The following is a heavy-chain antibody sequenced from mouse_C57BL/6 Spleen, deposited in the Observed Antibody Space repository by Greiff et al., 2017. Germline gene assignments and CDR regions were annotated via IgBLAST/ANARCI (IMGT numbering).Heavy chain of an antibody. CDR1: GYTFTSYW. CDR3: ARKGLLGLAWFAY. V-gene: IGHV1-55*01. Sequence: QVQLQQPGAELVKPGASVKMSCKASGYTFTSYWITWVKQRPGQGLEWIGDIYPGSGSTNYNEKFKSKATLTVDTSSSTAYMQLSSLTSEDSAVYYCARKGLLGLAWFAYWGQGTLVTVSA. J-gene: IGHJ3*01. D-gene: IGHD3-1*01. CDR2: IYPGSGST.